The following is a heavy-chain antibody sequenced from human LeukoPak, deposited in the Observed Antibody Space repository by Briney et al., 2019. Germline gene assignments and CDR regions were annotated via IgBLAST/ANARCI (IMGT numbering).Heavy chain of an antibody. CDR3: ARAPGTTFDY. J-gene: IGHJ4*01. V-gene: IGHV4-39*01. D-gene: IGHD4-17*01. Sequence: ASETLSLTCTVSGGSISSYYWGWIRQPPGKGLEWIGSIYYSGSTYYNPSLKSRVTISVDTSKNQFSLKLTSVTAADTAVYYCARAPGTTFDYWGHGNMVTVSS. CDR2: IYYSGST. CDR1: GGSISSYY.